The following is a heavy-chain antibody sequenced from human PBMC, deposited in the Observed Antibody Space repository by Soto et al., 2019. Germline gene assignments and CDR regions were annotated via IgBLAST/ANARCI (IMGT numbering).Heavy chain of an antibody. CDR2: ISSSGSTK. CDR3: ARVPRNFYYNGMDV. J-gene: IGHJ6*02. Sequence: GGSLRLSCEGSGFTLSSYEMNWVRQAPGKGLEWVSYISSSGSTKNYADSVKGRFTISRDNVKNSLYLQMNSLRAEDTAVYYCARVPRNFYYNGMDVWGQGTTVTVSS. CDR1: GFTLSSYE. V-gene: IGHV3-48*03.